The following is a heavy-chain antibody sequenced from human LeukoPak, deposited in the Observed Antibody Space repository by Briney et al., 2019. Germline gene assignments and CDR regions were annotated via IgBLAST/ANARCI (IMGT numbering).Heavy chain of an antibody. D-gene: IGHD3-22*01. V-gene: IGHV4-59*01. CDR2: IYYSGST. Sequence: SETLSLTCTVSGGSISSYYWSWIRQPPGKGLEWIGYIYYSGSTNYNPSLKSRVTISVDTSKNQFSLKLSSVTAADTAVYYCAREGQYYYDSSGYPIWGQGTMVTVSS. CDR1: GGSISSYY. CDR3: AREGQYYYDSSGYPI. J-gene: IGHJ3*02.